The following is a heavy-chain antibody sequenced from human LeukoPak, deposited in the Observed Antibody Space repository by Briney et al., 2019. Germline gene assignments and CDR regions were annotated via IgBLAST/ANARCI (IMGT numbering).Heavy chain of an antibody. CDR3: ARDPVHYDILTGYYFSEANWFDP. V-gene: IGHV1-69*06. Sequence: ASVKVSCKASGGTFSSYAISWVRQAPGQGLEWMGGIIPIFGTANYAQKFQGRVTITADKSTSTAYMELSSLRSEDTAVYYCARDPVHYDILTGYYFSEANWFDPWGQGTLVTVSS. CDR2: IIPIFGTA. CDR1: GGTFSSYA. J-gene: IGHJ5*02. D-gene: IGHD3-9*01.